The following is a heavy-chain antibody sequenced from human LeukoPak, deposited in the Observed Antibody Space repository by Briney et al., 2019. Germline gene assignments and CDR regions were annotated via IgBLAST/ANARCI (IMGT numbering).Heavy chain of an antibody. V-gene: IGHV3-11*04. D-gene: IGHD2-8*02. J-gene: IGHJ4*02. CDR3: ASYLYWWSDLGY. CDR1: GFTFSDYF. Sequence: PGGSLRLSCAASGFTFSDYFMNWIRQAPGKGLEWISYIGGSGITISYADSVKGRFTISRDNARNSLYLQMNSLRVEDTAVYYCASYLYWWSDLGYWGQGTLVTVSS. CDR2: IGGSGITI.